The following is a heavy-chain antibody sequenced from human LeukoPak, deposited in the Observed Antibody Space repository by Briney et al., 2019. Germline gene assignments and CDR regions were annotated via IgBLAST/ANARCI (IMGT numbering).Heavy chain of an antibody. D-gene: IGHD5-12*01. CDR1: GFTFNNYG. Sequence: QTGGSLRLSCAASGFTFNNYGMHWVRQAPGKGLEWVAFIRYDGSNKYYADSVKGRFTISRDNSKNTLYLQMNSLRAEDTAVYYCAKGFRIRGLRPMFDYWGQGTLVTVSS. CDR2: IRYDGSNK. J-gene: IGHJ4*02. V-gene: IGHV3-30*02. CDR3: AKGFRIRGLRPMFDY.